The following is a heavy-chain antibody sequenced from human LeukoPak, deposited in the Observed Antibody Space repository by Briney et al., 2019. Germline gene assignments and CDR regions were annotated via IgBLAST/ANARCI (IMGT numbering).Heavy chain of an antibody. Sequence: GGSLRLSCAASGFTFSSSGMNWVRQAPGKGLEWVSGISAGGGSTYYADSVKRRFTISRDNSKNTLYLQMNSLRAEDTAVYYCANLVGDIAVWGQGTMVTVSS. CDR3: ANLVGDIAV. V-gene: IGHV3-23*01. CDR2: ISAGGGST. J-gene: IGHJ3*01. D-gene: IGHD3-16*01. CDR1: GFTFSSSG.